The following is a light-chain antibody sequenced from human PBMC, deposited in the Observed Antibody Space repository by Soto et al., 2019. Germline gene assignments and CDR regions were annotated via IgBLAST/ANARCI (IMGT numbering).Light chain of an antibody. J-gene: IGLJ1*01. V-gene: IGLV1-40*01. CDR1: TSNIGAPYD. CDR2: GDN. Sequence: VLTQPPSVSGAPGQRVSISCTGSTSNIGAPYDVHWYQHLPGTAPKLLIYGDNNRPSGVPDRFSGSKSGTSASLAITRLQAEDEADYYCQSYDLSIHHYVFGPGTKVTV. CDR3: QSYDLSIHHYV.